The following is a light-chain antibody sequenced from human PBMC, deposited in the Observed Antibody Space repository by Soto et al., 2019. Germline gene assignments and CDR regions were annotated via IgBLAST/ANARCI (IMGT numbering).Light chain of an antibody. CDR2: GNN. CDR1: ISNIGSNS. Sequence: QSVLTQPPSASGTPGQRVTISCSGTISNIGSNSVNWFQQLPGTAPKLLIYGNNQRPSGVPDRFSGSKSGTSASLAISGLQSKDEADYYCAEWDDSLNDPLVIFGGGTKLTVL. CDR3: AEWDDSLNDPLVI. J-gene: IGLJ2*01. V-gene: IGLV1-44*01.